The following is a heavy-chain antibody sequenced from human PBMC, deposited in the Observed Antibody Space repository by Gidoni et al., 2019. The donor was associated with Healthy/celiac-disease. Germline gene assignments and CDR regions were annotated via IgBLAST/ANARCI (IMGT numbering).Heavy chain of an antibody. CDR1: GGSISSHY. V-gene: IGHV4-59*11. CDR3: ASILGSGVGATPSDY. J-gene: IGHJ4*02. CDR2: IYYSGST. D-gene: IGHD1-26*01. Sequence: QVQLQESGPGLVPPSETLSLTCTVSGGSISSHYWSWIRPPPGQGLEWIGYIYYSGSTNYNPSLKSRVTISVDTSKNQFSLKLSSVTAADSAVYYCASILGSGVGATPSDYWGQGTLVTVSS.